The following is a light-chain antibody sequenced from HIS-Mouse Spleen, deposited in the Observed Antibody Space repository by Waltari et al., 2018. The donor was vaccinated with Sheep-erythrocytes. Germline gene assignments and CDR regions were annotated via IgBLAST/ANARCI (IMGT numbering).Light chain of an antibody. J-gene: IGLJ3*02. CDR3: SSYAGRDNGV. V-gene: IGLV2-8*01. CDR1: SSDVGGYDY. Sequence: QSALTQPPSASGSPGQSVTISCTGTSSDVGGYDYVSLYQQHPGKAPNLRIYEVSKRPAGVPERFAGSKSGSAASLTFSGRRSEDEADYDCSSYAGRDNGVFGGGTKLTVL. CDR2: EVS.